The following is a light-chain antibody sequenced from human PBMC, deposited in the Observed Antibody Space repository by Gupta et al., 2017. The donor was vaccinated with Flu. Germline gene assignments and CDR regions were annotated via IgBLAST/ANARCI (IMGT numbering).Light chain of an antibody. CDR2: AAS. CDR1: QDIRTY. Sequence: PSTLSASVGDRITITCQASQDIRTYLNWYQQKPGKAPKLLIYAASKLETGVPSRFSGSGSGTDFTFTVSSLQPEDIATYYCQQDDYLPITFGQGTLLEIK. V-gene: IGKV1-33*01. CDR3: QQDDYLPIT. J-gene: IGKJ5*01.